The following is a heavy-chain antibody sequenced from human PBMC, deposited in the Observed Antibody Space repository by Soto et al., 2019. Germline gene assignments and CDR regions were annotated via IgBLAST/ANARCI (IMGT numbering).Heavy chain of an antibody. Sequence: QVQLVQSGAEVKKPGSSVKVSCKASGGSLSNYGISWVRQAPGQGLEWMGGIIPVFGTANYAQKFQGRVTITADEATSIVYMDVTSLRSEDTAVYYCARGDATKIVVTTYYGMDFWGHETRVTVSS. V-gene: IGHV1-69*12. J-gene: IGHJ6*02. D-gene: IGHD4-17*01. CDR1: GGSLSNYG. CDR2: IIPVFGTA. CDR3: ARGDATKIVVTTYYGMDF.